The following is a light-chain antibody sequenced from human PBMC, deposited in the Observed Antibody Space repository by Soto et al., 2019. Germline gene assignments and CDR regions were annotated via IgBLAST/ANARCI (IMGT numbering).Light chain of an antibody. J-gene: IGLJ2*01. V-gene: IGLV2-14*03. Sequence: QSALTQPASASGSPGQSITISCTGTSSDIGAYIYVSWYQQHPGKAPKLIISEVSNRHSGVSDRFSGSKSANTASLTISGLQPEDDGDYYCSSHTTKNTWIFGGGTKLTVL. CDR2: EVS. CDR3: SSHTTKNTWI. CDR1: SSDIGAYIY.